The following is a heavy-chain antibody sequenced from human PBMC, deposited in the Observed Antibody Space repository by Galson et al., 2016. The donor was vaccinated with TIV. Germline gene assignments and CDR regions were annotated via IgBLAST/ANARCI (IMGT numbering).Heavy chain of an antibody. V-gene: IGHV1-69*13. J-gene: IGHJ6*02. CDR1: GGSFSSYV. CDR3: AKDRNTAMDTYYWYYGMDV. Sequence: SVKVSCKASGGSFSSYVITWVRQAPGQGLEWMGGIIPLFSTPHYAQKFQGRVTITADESTSTAYMELTSLRSEDTATYYRAKDRNTAMDTYYWYYGMDVWGQGTTVTVSS. CDR2: IIPLFSTP. D-gene: IGHD5-18*01.